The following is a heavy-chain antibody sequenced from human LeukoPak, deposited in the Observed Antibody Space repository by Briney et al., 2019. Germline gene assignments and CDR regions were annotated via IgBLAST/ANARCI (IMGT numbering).Heavy chain of an antibody. Sequence: GESLKISCKGSGYTFTNYWIGWVRQMPGKGLEWMGIIYPGDSDTRYSPSFQGQVTISADRSISTAYLQWSSLKASDTAMYYCARRGGSYPYYFDYWGQGTLVTVSS. CDR1: GYTFTNYW. CDR3: ARRGGSYPYYFDY. CDR2: IYPGDSDT. D-gene: IGHD1-26*01. V-gene: IGHV5-51*01. J-gene: IGHJ4*02.